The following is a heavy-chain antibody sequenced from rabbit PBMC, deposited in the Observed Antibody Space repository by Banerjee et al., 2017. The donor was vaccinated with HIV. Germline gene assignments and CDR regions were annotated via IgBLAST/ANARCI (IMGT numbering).Heavy chain of an antibody. CDR2: INTSSGTT. CDR3: ARWGYAGYAGAIDL. D-gene: IGHD6-1*01. V-gene: IGHV1S45*01. CDR1: GFSFSNKYV. J-gene: IGHJ4*01. Sequence: QEQLEESGGGLVKPEGSLTLTCTASGFSFSNKYVMCWVRQAPGKGLEWIACINTSSGTTYYASWAKGRFTISTTSSTTVTLQMTSLTAADTATYFCARWGYAGYAGAIDLWGPGTLVTVS.